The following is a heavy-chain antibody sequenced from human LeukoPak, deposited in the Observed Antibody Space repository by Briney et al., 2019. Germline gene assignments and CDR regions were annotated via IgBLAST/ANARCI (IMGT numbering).Heavy chain of an antibody. D-gene: IGHD3-10*01. J-gene: IGHJ4*02. Sequence: PGGSLRLSCAASGFTFSGYWMHWIRQAPGKGLVWISRITGDGSSTAYADSVRGRFTISRDNAKNTLYLQMNSLRAEDTAVYYCARGGRFEDYWGQGTLVTVSS. CDR2: ITGDGSST. CDR1: GFTFSGYW. V-gene: IGHV3-74*01. CDR3: ARGGRFEDY.